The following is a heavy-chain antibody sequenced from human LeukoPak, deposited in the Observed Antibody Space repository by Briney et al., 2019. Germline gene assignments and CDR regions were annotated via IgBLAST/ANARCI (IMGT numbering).Heavy chain of an antibody. D-gene: IGHD4-23*01. Sequence: TGGSLRLSCAASGFTFSNYGIHWVRQAPGKGLEWVAFIQYDGSNKYYADSVKGRFTISRDNSKNTLYLQMNSLRAEDTAVYYCAKVSTVVTPNWYFDLWGRGTLVTVSS. CDR3: AKVSTVVTPNWYFDL. J-gene: IGHJ2*01. V-gene: IGHV3-30*02. CDR2: IQYDGSNK. CDR1: GFTFSNYG.